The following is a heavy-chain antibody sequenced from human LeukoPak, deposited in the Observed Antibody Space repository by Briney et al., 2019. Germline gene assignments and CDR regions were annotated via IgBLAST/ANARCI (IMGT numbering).Heavy chain of an antibody. CDR1: GGSISSYY. CDR3: ARGRDGPHYYYYYYMDV. Sequence: PSETLSLTCTVSGGSISSYYWSWIRQPPGKGLEWIGYIYYSGSTNYNPFLKSRVTISVDTSKNQFSLKLSSVTAADTAVYYCARGRDGPHYYYYYYMDVWGKGTTVTVSS. V-gene: IGHV4-59*01. D-gene: IGHD5-24*01. CDR2: IYYSGST. J-gene: IGHJ6*03.